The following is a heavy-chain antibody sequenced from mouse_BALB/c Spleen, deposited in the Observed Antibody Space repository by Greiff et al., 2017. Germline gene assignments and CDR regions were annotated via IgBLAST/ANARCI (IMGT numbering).Heavy chain of an antibody. CDR1: GFSLTSYG. D-gene: IGHD1-2*01. J-gene: IGHJ4*01. CDR2: IWAGGST. V-gene: IGHV2-9*02. Sequence: VKLMESGPGLVAPSQSLSITCTVSGFSLTSYGVHWVRQPPGKGLEWLGVIWAGGSTNYNSALMSRLSISKDNSKSQVFLKMNSLQTDDTAMYYCARGGYYGSYYYAMDYWGQGTSVTVSS. CDR3: ARGGYYGSYYYAMDY.